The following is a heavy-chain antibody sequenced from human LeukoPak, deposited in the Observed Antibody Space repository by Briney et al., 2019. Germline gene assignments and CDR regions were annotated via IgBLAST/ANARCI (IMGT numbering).Heavy chain of an antibody. CDR1: GYPLTELS. CDR2: FDPEHGET. V-gene: IGHV1-24*01. D-gene: IGHD6-13*01. CDR3: ATGRSSWYGREYYFDY. Sequence: ASVKVSCKVSGYPLTELSMHWVRQAPGKGLEWMGGFDPEHGETIYAQKFQGRVTMTEDTSTDTAYMELSSLRSEDTAVYYCATGRSSWYGREYYFDYWGQGTLVTVSS. J-gene: IGHJ4*02.